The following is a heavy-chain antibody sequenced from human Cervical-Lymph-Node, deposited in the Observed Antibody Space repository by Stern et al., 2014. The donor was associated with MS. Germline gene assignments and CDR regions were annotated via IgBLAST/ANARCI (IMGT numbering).Heavy chain of an antibody. CDR2: ISYDGSNK. V-gene: IGHV3-30*18. CDR1: GFTFSSYG. D-gene: IGHD3-22*01. CDR3: ANHYDDY. Sequence: VQLVESGGGVVQPGRSLRLSCAASGFTFSSYGMPWVRQAPGQGLEWVAVISYDGSNKYYADTVKGRLTIPRDNSNTTLDLQMNSLRAEDTAVYYCANHYDDYWGQGTLVTVSS. J-gene: IGHJ4*02.